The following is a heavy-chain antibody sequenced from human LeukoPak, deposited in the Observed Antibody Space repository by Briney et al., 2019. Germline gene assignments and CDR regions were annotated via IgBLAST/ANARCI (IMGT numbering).Heavy chain of an antibody. V-gene: IGHV3-30-3*01. J-gene: IGHJ3*02. Sequence: GGSLRLSCAASGFTFSSYAMHWVRQAPGKGLEWVAVISYDGSNKYYADSVKGRFTISRDNSKNTLYLQMNSLRAEDTAVYYCARDRKAYYDFWSGKSHDAFDIWGQGTMVTVSS. CDR1: GFTFSSYA. CDR2: ISYDGSNK. CDR3: ARDRKAYYDFWSGKSHDAFDI. D-gene: IGHD3-3*01.